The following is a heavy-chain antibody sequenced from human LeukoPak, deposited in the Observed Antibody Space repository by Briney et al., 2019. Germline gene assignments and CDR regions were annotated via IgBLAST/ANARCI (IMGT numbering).Heavy chain of an antibody. J-gene: IGHJ4*02. CDR1: VFTFRSCA. V-gene: IGHV3-23*01. CDR2: IGGSGDIS. CDR3: AKDSIRRRGSGNYFDY. D-gene: IGHD3-10*01. Sequence: GGSLRLSCAASVFTFRSCALGWVRQAPGKGLEWVAIIGGSGDISFNADSVKGRFTISRDNSKNTVYLQLNSLRVEDTAVYYCAKDSIRRRGSGNYFDYWGQGTLVTVSS.